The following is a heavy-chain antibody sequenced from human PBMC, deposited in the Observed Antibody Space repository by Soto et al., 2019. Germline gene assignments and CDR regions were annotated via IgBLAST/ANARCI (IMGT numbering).Heavy chain of an antibody. CDR2: MNTDSGHG. Sequence: QVQLVQSGAEVKKPGASVKVSCKASGYTFTNSDINWVRQAPGQGLEWMGWMNTDSGHGAYAQKFQGRVTLTTSTSTSTVYMGMRSLGSEDTAVYYCARRPHCSGGICYYGLDNWGQGTLVTVSS. V-gene: IGHV1-8*01. CDR3: ARRPHCSGGICYYGLDN. CDR1: GYTFTNSD. D-gene: IGHD2-15*01. J-gene: IGHJ4*02.